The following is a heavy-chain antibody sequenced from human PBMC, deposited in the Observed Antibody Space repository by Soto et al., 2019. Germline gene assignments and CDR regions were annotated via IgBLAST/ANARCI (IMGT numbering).Heavy chain of an antibody. V-gene: IGHV3-48*03. CDR1: GFTFSSYE. CDR2: ISSSGETV. J-gene: IGHJ6*02. D-gene: IGHD2-2*01. CDR3: AREGFYAMDV. Sequence: EVQLLESGGGVVQPGGSLRLSCEVAGFTFSSYEMYWVRQAPGKGLEWVAYISSSGETVYYAGSVQGRFTITRDNAKDSLYLQISSLGAEDTAVYYCAREGFYAMDVWDHGTTVTVSS.